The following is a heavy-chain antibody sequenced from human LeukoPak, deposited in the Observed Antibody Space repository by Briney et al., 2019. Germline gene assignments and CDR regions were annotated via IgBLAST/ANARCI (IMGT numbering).Heavy chain of an antibody. D-gene: IGHD1-26*01. V-gene: IGHV3-30*18. CDR2: ISYDGSNK. CDR3: AKEGSNGDFDY. CDR1: GFTFSSYD. Sequence: GGSLRLSCAASGFTFSSYDMHWVRQAPGKGLEWVSVISYDGSNKYYGDSVKGRFTISRDNSKNTLYLKMNSLRAEDTAVYYCAKEGSNGDFDYWGQGTLVTVSS. J-gene: IGHJ4*02.